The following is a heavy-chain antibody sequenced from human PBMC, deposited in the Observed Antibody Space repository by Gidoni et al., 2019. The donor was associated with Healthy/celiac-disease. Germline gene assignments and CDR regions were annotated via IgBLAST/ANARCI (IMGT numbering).Heavy chain of an antibody. CDR3: ARDTSGYDQGRDY. CDR2: IYSGGST. D-gene: IGHD5-12*01. CDR1: GFTVKSNY. V-gene: IGHV3-66*01. J-gene: IGHJ4*02. Sequence: EVQLVESGGGLVQPGGSLRLSCAASGFTVKSNYMSWVRQAPGKGLEWFSVIYSGGSTYYADSVNVRVTISRDNSKNTLYLQMNSLRAEDTAVYYCARDTSGYDQGRDYWGQGTLVTVSS.